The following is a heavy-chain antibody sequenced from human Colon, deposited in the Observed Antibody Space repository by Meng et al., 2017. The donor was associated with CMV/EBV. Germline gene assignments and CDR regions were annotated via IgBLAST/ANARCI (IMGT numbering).Heavy chain of an antibody. V-gene: IGHV4-39*07. J-gene: IGHJ4*02. CDR2: IYDTGSA. Sequence: SETLSLTCSVSGGSIRSSSYYWAWICQPPGKGLERIGNIYDTGSAYYNPSLESRATISLDTPKNQVSLKLSSVTAADTAVYYCARDRLGGIDYWGQGTLVTVSS. CDR3: ARDRLGGIDY. D-gene: IGHD3-16*01. CDR1: GGSIRSSSYY.